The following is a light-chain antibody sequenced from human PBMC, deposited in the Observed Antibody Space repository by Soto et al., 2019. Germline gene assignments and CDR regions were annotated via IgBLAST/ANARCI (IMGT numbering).Light chain of an antibody. CDR2: AAS. V-gene: IGKV1-9*01. CDR3: QHYNSYSEA. Sequence: DIQLTQSPSFLSASVGDRVTITCRASQGIRSYLAWYQQKPGKAPKLLIYAASTLESGVPSRFSGSGSGTEFTLTISSLQPEDFATHYCQHYNSYSEAFGQGTKVDI. CDR1: QGIRSY. J-gene: IGKJ1*01.